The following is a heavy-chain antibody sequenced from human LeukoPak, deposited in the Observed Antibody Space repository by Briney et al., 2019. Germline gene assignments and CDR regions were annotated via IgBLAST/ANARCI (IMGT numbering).Heavy chain of an antibody. CDR1: GFTFSSYA. Sequence: PGGSLRLSCAASGFTFSSYAMSWVRQAPGKGLEWVSAISGSGGSTYYADSVKDRFTISRDNSKNTLYLQMNSLRAEDTAVYYCATNSRSMVRGVLGYYFDYWGQGTLVTVSS. CDR3: ATNSRSMVRGVLGYYFDY. D-gene: IGHD3-10*01. CDR2: ISGSGGST. V-gene: IGHV3-23*01. J-gene: IGHJ4*02.